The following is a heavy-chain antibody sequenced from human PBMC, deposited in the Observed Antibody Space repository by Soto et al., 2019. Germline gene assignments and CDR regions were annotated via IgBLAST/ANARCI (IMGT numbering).Heavy chain of an antibody. Sequence: SETLSLTCAVYVGSFSGYYWSWIRQPPGKGLEWIGEINHSGSTNYNPSLKSRVTISVDTSKNQFSLKLSSVTAADTVVYYCATPAQDGYNSHWFDPWGQGTLVTVSS. V-gene: IGHV4-34*01. CDR3: ATPAQDGYNSHWFDP. CDR1: VGSFSGYY. CDR2: INHSGST. J-gene: IGHJ5*02. D-gene: IGHD5-12*01.